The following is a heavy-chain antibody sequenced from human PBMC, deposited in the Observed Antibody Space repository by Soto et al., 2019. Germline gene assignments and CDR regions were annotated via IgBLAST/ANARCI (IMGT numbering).Heavy chain of an antibody. CDR3: AKSPPYYYGSGYFDY. Sequence: PGGSLRLSCAAPGFTFSSYAMSWVRQAPGKGLEWVSAISGSGGSTYYADSVKGRFTISRDNSKNTLYLQMNSLRAEDTAVYYCAKSPPYYYGSGYFDYWGQGTLVTVSS. V-gene: IGHV3-23*01. D-gene: IGHD3-10*01. CDR2: ISGSGGST. CDR1: GFTFSSYA. J-gene: IGHJ4*02.